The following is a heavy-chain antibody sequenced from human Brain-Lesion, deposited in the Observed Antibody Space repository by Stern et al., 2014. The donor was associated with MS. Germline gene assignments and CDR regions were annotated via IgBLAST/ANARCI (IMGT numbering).Heavy chain of an antibody. CDR2: IFNSGST. CDR1: GGSISSGGYY. Sequence: QVQLVQSGPGLVKPSQTLSLSCTVSGGSISSGGYYWSWIRQPAGKGLEWIGRIFNSGSTSYNPPLQSRGTISIDTSTNQSSLSVNSMTAADTAVYYCARGRVVPGFQYYATDVWGQGTTVIVSS. J-gene: IGHJ6*02. V-gene: IGHV4-61*02. D-gene: IGHD2-2*01. CDR3: ARGRVVPGFQYYATDV.